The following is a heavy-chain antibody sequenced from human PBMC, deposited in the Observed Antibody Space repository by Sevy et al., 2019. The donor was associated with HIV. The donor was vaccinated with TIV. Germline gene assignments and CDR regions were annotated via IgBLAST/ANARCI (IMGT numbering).Heavy chain of an antibody. J-gene: IGHJ6*02. V-gene: IGHV4-34*01. CDR3: ARDRVAAAGTNYYGMDV. CDR1: GGSFSGYY. Sequence: SETLSLTCAVYGGSFSGYYWSWIRQPPGKGLEWSGEINHSGSTNYNPSLKSRVTISVDTSKNQFSLKLSSVTAADTAVYYCARDRVAAAGTNYYGMDVWGQGTTVTVSS. D-gene: IGHD6-13*01. CDR2: INHSGST.